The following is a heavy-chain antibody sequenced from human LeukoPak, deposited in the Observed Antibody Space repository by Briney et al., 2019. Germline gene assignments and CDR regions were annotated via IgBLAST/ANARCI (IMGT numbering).Heavy chain of an antibody. CDR2: INHSGST. Sequence: SETLSLTCAVYGGSFSGYYWSWIRQPPGKGLEWIGEINHSGSTNYNPSLKSRVTISVDTSKNQFSLKLSSVTAADTAVYYCARGFNNDFWSGYYKRWFGPWGQGTLVTVSS. V-gene: IGHV4-34*01. CDR1: GGSFSGYY. CDR3: ARGFNNDFWSGYYKRWFGP. D-gene: IGHD3-3*01. J-gene: IGHJ5*02.